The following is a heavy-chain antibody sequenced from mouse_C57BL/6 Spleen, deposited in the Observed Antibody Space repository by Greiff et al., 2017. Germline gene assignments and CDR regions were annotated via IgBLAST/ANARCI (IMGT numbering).Heavy chain of an antibody. CDR3: ARGGLLRYFDY. J-gene: IGHJ2*01. CDR1: GYTFTSYW. D-gene: IGHD1-1*01. V-gene: IGHV1-52*01. Sequence: QVQLQQPGAELVRPGSSVKLSCKASGYTFTSYWMHWVKQRPIQGLEWIGNIDPSDSETHYNQKFKDKATLTVDTSSSTAYMQLSSLTSDDSAVYYCARGGLLRYFDYWGKGTTLTVSS. CDR2: IDPSDSET.